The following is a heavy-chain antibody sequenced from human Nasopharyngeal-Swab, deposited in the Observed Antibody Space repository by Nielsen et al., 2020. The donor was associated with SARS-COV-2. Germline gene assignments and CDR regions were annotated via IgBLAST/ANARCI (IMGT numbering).Heavy chain of an antibody. Sequence: GGSLRLSCAASGFTFSSYSMNWVRQALGKGLEWVSSISSSSSYIYYADSVKGRFTISRDNAKNSLYLQMNSLRAEDTAVYYCARDRRNLILTGFYDYWGQGTLVTVSS. J-gene: IGHJ4*02. CDR2: ISSSSSYI. V-gene: IGHV3-21*01. D-gene: IGHD3-9*01. CDR3: ARDRRNLILTGFYDY. CDR1: GFTFSSYS.